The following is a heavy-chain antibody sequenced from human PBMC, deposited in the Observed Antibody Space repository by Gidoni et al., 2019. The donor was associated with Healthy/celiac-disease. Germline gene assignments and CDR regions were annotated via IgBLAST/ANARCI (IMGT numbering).Heavy chain of an antibody. Sequence: EVQLVESGGGLVLPGGSLRLSCAASGFTFSSYEMNWVRQAPGKGLEWVSYISSSGSTIYYADSVKGRFTISRDNAKNSLYLQMNSLRAEDTAVYYCARVMSSLYYYYGMDVWGQGTTVTVSS. CDR2: ISSSGSTI. V-gene: IGHV3-48*03. CDR1: GFTFSSYE. CDR3: ARVMSSLYYYYGMDV. D-gene: IGHD2-15*01. J-gene: IGHJ6*02.